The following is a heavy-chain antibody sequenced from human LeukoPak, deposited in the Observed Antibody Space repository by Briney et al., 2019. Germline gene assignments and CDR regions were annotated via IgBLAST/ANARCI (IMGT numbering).Heavy chain of an antibody. CDR1: GFTISSYG. CDR2: IWYDGSNK. Sequence: GRSLRLTCAASGFTISSYGMHWLRQAPGKGLEWVAVIWYDGSNKYFADSVKGRFTISRDNPQNTLFLQMNSLRGEDTAVYYCARLWEGCTAMAYHDGFDVWGQGTMVTVSS. CDR3: ARLWEGCTAMAYHDGFDV. J-gene: IGHJ3*01. D-gene: IGHD2-2*01. V-gene: IGHV3-33*03.